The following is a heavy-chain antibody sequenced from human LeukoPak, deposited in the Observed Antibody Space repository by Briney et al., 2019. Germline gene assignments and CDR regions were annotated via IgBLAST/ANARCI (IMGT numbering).Heavy chain of an antibody. CDR3: ARESSYYDFWSGYPRGDQMYYFDY. Sequence: VASVTVSCKASGYTFTSYYMHWVRQAPGQGLEWMGIINPSGGSTSYAQKFQGRVTMTRDTSTSTVYMELSSLRSEDTAVYYCARESSYYDFWSGYPRGDQMYYFDYWGQGTLVTVSS. J-gene: IGHJ4*02. D-gene: IGHD3-3*01. CDR1: GYTFTSYY. CDR2: INPSGGST. V-gene: IGHV1-46*01.